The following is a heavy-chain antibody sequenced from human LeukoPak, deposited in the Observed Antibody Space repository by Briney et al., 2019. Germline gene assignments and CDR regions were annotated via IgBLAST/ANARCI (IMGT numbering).Heavy chain of an antibody. CDR1: GFTFSSYS. CDR3: ASQYTSSRIFDD. CDR2: ISSSSTYI. Sequence: GGSLRLSCAASGFTFSSYSMNWVRQAPGKGLEWVSSISSSSTYIYYADSVKGRFPVSRDNAKNSLYLQMDSLRAEDTAVYFCASQYTSSRIFDDWGQGTLVTVSS. J-gene: IGHJ4*02. V-gene: IGHV3-21*01. D-gene: IGHD6-13*01.